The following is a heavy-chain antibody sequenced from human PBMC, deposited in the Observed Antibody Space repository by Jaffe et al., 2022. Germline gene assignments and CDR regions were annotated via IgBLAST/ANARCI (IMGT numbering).Heavy chain of an antibody. CDR2: IFDRENT. V-gene: IGHV4-59*01. CDR1: GASISSYF. D-gene: IGHD3-10*01. J-gene: IGHJ4*02. CDR3: ARLREKLLRSGESSYFLDS. Sequence: QVHLQQSGPGLVKPSETLSLTCSVSGASISSYFWTWIRLSPGKGLELIANIFDRENTNYNPSLESRVSVSLDTSKNQFSLSLSAVTAADTALYYCARLREKLLRSGESSYFLDSWGQGTLVTVSS.